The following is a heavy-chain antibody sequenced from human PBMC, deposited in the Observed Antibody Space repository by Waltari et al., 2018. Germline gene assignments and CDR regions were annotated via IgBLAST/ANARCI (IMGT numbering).Heavy chain of an antibody. D-gene: IGHD1-7*01. Sequence: QVQLQESGPGLVKPSETLSLTCTVSGGSISSYYWSWIRQPAGQGLAWIGRIYTSGSTNYNPALKSRVTMSVDTSKNQFSLKLSSVTAADTAVYYCARDLVAGTSRIHYYYMDVWGKGTTVTVSS. CDR3: ARDLVAGTSRIHYYYMDV. CDR2: IYTSGST. V-gene: IGHV4-4*07. CDR1: GGSISSYY. J-gene: IGHJ6*03.